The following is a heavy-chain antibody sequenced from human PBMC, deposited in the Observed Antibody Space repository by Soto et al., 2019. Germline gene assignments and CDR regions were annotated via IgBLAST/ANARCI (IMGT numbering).Heavy chain of an antibody. CDR2: ISFDGGDT. CDR1: GFPFSRFA. Sequence: PGGSLRRSCSDSGFPFSRFAIHWVRQAEGKGLLYVSGISFDGGDTYHADSVKGRFSISRDNSKNTVYLQMSSLRAEDTAVYYCVRDCAVIFSGGCFDYWGQGTPFTLSS. D-gene: IGHD3-3*01. CDR3: VRDCAVIFSGGCFDY. V-gene: IGHV3-64D*06. J-gene: IGHJ4*02.